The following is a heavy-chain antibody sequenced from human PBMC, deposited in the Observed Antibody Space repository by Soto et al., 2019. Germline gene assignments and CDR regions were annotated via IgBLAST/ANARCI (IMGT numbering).Heavy chain of an antibody. CDR1: GFTFSNYG. V-gene: IGHV3-30*18. CDR3: AKGSALGGLDV. D-gene: IGHD3-16*01. Sequence: PWGSLRLSCAASGFTFSNYGMYWVRQAPGKGLEWVAGVSNDGNNKYYTDSVKGRFTISRDNSKNTVFLQMNSLRVEDTAVYYCAKGSALGGLDVWGQGTTVTVSS. J-gene: IGHJ6*02. CDR2: VSNDGNNK.